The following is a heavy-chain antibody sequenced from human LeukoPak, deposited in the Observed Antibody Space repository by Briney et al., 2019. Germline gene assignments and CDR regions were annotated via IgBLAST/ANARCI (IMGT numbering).Heavy chain of an antibody. V-gene: IGHV4-30-4*01. CDR2: IYYSGST. J-gene: IGHJ4*02. CDR1: GGSISSGDYY. D-gene: IGHD6-13*01. Sequence: PSETLSLTCTVSGGSISSGDYYWSWIRQPPGKGLEWIGYIYYSGSTHYNPSLKSRVTISVDTSKNQFSLKLSSVTAADTAVYYCARERAYSSNVDYWGQGTLVTVSS. CDR3: ARERAYSSNVDY.